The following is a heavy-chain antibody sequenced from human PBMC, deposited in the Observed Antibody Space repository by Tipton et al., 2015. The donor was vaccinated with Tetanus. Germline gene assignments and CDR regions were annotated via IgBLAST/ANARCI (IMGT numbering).Heavy chain of an antibody. CDR3: ARAPSTGPAYNGFDP. CDR1: GGSISSGGYS. V-gene: IGHV4-30-2*01. J-gene: IGHJ5*02. D-gene: IGHD2-2*01. CDR2: MYYSGTT. Sequence: TLSLTCAVSGGSISSGGYSWTWIRQPPGKGLQWIGYMYYSGTTHYNPSLKSRVTISIDRSKNQLSLKLTSVTAADTAVYYCARAPSTGPAYNGFDPWGQGTLVTVSS.